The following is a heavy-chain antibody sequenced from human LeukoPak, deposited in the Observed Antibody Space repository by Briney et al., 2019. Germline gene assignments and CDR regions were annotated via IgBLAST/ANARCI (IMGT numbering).Heavy chain of an antibody. J-gene: IGHJ5*02. CDR1: GFTFSSYA. D-gene: IGHD2-2*01. Sequence: VGSLRLSCAASGFTFSSYAMSWVRQAPGKGLEWVSIISDSGGSTYYADSVKGRFTISRDNSKNTLYLQMNSLRAEDTAVYYCARVPTGYCSSTSCYSLWFDPWGQGTLVTVSS. V-gene: IGHV3-23*01. CDR3: ARVPTGYCSSTSCYSLWFDP. CDR2: ISDSGGST.